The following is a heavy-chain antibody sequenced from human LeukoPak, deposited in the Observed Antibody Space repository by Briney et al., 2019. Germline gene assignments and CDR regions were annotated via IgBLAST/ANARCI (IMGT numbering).Heavy chain of an antibody. J-gene: IGHJ3*02. CDR3: ARFTDNYYYDSSGLNAFDI. Sequence: PSETLSRTCTVSGGSISSYYWSWIRQPPGKGLEWIGYIYYSGSTNYNPSLKSRVTISVDTSKNQFSLKLSSVTAADTAVYYCARFTDNYYYDSSGLNAFDIWGQGTMVTVSS. V-gene: IGHV4-59*01. D-gene: IGHD3-22*01. CDR1: GGSISSYY. CDR2: IYYSGST.